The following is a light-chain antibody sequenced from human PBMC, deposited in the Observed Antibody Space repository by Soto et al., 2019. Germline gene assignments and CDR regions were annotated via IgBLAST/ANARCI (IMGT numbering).Light chain of an antibody. CDR3: SSYTSSSTRV. CDR1: SSDVGGYNY. V-gene: IGLV2-14*01. CDR2: NVS. J-gene: IGLJ1*01. Sequence: LTQPASVSGSPGQSITISCTGTSSDVGGYNYVSWYQQHPGKAPKLMIYNVSNRPSGVSNRFSGSKYGNTASLTISGLHAEDEADYYCSSYTSSSTRVFGTGTKVTVL.